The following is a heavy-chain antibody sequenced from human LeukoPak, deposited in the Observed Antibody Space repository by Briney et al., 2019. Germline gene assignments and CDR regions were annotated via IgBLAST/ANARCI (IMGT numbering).Heavy chain of an antibody. CDR3: ARYYGSGTYAVDY. CDR2: LNSDGSST. V-gene: IGHV3-74*01. Sequence: GGSLRLSCAASGFIFSTYYMHWVRQAPGKGLERVSRLNSDGSSTTYADSVKGRFTISRDNAKNTLYLQMSSLRAEDTAVYYCARYYGSGTYAVDYWGQGTLVTVSS. CDR1: GFIFSTYY. J-gene: IGHJ4*02. D-gene: IGHD3-10*01.